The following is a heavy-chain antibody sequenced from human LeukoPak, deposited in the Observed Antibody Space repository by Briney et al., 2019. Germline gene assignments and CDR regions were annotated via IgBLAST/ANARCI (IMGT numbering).Heavy chain of an antibody. CDR1: GGTFSSYA. CDR2: IISIFGTA. D-gene: IGHD3-22*01. CDR3: AREPSNYDSSPARDDVAAFDI. J-gene: IGHJ3*02. V-gene: IGHV1-69*05. Sequence: SVKVSCKASGGTFSSYAISWVRQAPGQGLEWMGRIISIFGTANYAQKFQGRVTITTDESTSTAYMELSSLRSEDTAVYYCAREPSNYDSSPARDDVAAFDIWGQGTMVTVSS.